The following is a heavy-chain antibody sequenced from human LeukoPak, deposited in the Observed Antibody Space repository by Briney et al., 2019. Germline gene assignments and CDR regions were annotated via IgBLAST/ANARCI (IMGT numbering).Heavy chain of an antibody. CDR1: GYIFTRYY. CDR3: ARWGITIHY. D-gene: IGHD3-3*01. CDR2: INHSGGST. J-gene: IGHJ4*02. V-gene: IGHV1-46*01. Sequence: ASVKVSCKSSGYIFTRYYMHWVRQAPGQGLEWVGIINHSGGSTRYAQEFQGRVTMPRDTHTSTVYMEQSSERCGDGGVYFCARWGITIHYWGQGTLVTVSS.